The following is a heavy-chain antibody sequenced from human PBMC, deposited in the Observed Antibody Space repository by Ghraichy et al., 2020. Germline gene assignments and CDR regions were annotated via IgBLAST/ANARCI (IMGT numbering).Heavy chain of an antibody. CDR3: ARGSYDRLEDY. CDR1: GYTFIDYY. CDR2: INPNSGAT. Sequence: ASVKVSCKASGYTFIDYYMHWVRQAPGQGLQWMGWINPNSGATNYAQRFQGRVTMTRDTSISTAYMELTTDDTAIYYCARGSYDRLEDYWGQGTLVTVSS. J-gene: IGHJ4*02. D-gene: IGHD3-22*01. V-gene: IGHV1-2*02.